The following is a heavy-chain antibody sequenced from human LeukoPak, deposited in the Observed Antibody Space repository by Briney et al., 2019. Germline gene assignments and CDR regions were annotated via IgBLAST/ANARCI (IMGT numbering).Heavy chain of an antibody. Sequence: SVKVSCKASGGTFSSYAISWVRQAPGQGLEWMGRIIPILGIANYAQKFQGRVTITADKSTSTAYMELSSLRSEDTAVYYCAANDYYDSSGGPAAPYDYWGQGTLVTVSS. CDR1: GGTFSSYA. J-gene: IGHJ4*02. CDR2: IIPILGIA. D-gene: IGHD3-22*01. V-gene: IGHV1-69*04. CDR3: AANDYYDSSGGPAAPYDY.